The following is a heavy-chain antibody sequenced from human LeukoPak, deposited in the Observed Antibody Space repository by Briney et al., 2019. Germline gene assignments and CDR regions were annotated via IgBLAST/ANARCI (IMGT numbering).Heavy chain of an antibody. Sequence: GGSLRLSCAASGFTFSSYAMSWVRQAPGKGLEWVSAVSGSGGSTYYADSVKGRFTISRDNSKNTLYLQMNSLRAEDTAVHYCARDAGGAFGNYVNYFDYWGQGTLVTVSS. CDR3: ARDAGGAFGNYVNYFDY. D-gene: IGHD4-11*01. V-gene: IGHV3-23*01. CDR2: VSGSGGST. CDR1: GFTFSSYA. J-gene: IGHJ4*02.